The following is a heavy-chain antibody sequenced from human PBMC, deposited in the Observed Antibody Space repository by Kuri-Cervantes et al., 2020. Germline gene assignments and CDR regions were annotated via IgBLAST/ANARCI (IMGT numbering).Heavy chain of an antibody. CDR3: ARETRIVGATSSRGGFDY. D-gene: IGHD1-26*01. J-gene: IGHJ4*02. CDR2: ISYDGSNK. Sequence: GESLKISCAASGFTFSSYAMHWVRQAPGKGLEWVAVISYDGSNKYYADSVKGRFTISRDNSKNTLYLQMNSLRAEDTAVYYCARETRIVGATSSRGGFDYWGQGTLVTVSS. V-gene: IGHV3-30-3*01. CDR1: GFTFSSYA.